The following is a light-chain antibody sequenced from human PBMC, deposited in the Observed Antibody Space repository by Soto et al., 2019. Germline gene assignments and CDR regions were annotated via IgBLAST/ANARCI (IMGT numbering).Light chain of an antibody. CDR1: QSVSSY. CDR3: QQRSNWTLT. CDR2: DAS. V-gene: IGKV3-11*01. J-gene: IGKJ4*01. Sequence: ETVLTQSPATLSLSPGERATLSCRASQSVSSYLAWYQQKPGQAPRLLIYDASNRATGIPARFSGSGSGTDFTLTISSLEPADFAVYYWQQRSNWTLTFGGGTKVEIK.